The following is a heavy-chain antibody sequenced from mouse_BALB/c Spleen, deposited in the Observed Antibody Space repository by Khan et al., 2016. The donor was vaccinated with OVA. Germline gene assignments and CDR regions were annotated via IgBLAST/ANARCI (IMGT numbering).Heavy chain of an antibody. D-gene: IGHD1-2*01. CDR1: GFNIKDTY. Sequence: VQLQQSGAEIVKPGASVKLSCTASGFNIKDTYMHWVKQRPEQGLEWVGRVDPAKGNTNYDPKFQATATITADTSSTIVYLQFSSLTSEDTAVYYCARSNHVRLMDDWGQVTAVTVAS. J-gene: IGHJ4*01. V-gene: IGHV14-3*02. CDR3: ARSNHVRLMDD. CDR2: VDPAKGNT.